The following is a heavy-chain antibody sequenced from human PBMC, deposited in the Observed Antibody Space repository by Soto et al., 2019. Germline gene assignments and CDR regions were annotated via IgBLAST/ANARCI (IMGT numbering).Heavy chain of an antibody. J-gene: IGHJ4*02. Sequence: QVQVMQSGAEVKKPGDSVKVSCKTSGYIFSDYGINWVRQAPGQGLEWMGWISGYSGNANLAQKFQGRVTMTTDKSKRTAYMELRRLRSDDTAVYYCAKRTSGTTWGESDYWGQGTLVTVSS. V-gene: IGHV1-18*04. D-gene: IGHD4-17*01. CDR2: ISGYSGNA. CDR3: AKRTSGTTWGESDY. CDR1: GYIFSDYG.